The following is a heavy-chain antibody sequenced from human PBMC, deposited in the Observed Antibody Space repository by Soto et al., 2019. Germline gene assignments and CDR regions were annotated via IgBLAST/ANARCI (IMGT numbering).Heavy chain of an antibody. D-gene: IGHD5-12*01. V-gene: IGHV3-66*01. CDR1: GSTGSSNY. CDR2: IYSDGST. CDR3: ANQRGGYDRDFDY. J-gene: IGHJ4*02. Sequence: GGSLRLSCAASGSTGSSNYMSWVRQAPGKGLEWVSVIYSDGSTYYADSVKGRFTISRDNSKNTPYLQMNSLRAEDTAVYYCANQRGGYDRDFDYWGQGTLVTVSS.